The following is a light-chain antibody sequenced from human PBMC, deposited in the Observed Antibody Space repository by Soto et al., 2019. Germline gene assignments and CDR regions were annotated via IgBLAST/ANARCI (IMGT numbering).Light chain of an antibody. CDR2: HAS. CDR1: QSISNW. V-gene: IGKV1-5*01. J-gene: IGKJ1*01. CDR3: QHDNTYT. Sequence: IPMSQSPSNLPASVGDRVTITCRASQSISNWLAWYQQKPGTAPKVLIYHASNLQSGVPSRFSGCGSGTEFTLTSIKLQPYEFASYHHQHDNTYTFGQGTKVDI.